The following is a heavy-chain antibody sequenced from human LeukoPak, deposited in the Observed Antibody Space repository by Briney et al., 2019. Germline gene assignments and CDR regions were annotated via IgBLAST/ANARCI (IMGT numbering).Heavy chain of an antibody. V-gene: IGHV1-24*01. CDR1: GYTLTELS. D-gene: IGHD3-22*01. CDR3: ATDLGYYDSSGYYFDY. Sequence: ASVKVSCKVSGYTLTELSMHWVRQAPGKGIEWMGGFDPEDGETIYAQKSQGRVTMTEDTSTDTAYMELSSLRSEDTAVYYCATDLGYYDSSGYYFDYWGQGTLVTVSS. CDR2: FDPEDGET. J-gene: IGHJ4*02.